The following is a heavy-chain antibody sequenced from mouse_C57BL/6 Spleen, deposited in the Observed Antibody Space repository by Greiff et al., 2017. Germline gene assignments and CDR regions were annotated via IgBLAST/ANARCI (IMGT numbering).Heavy chain of an antibody. V-gene: IGHV1-42*01. CDR1: GYSFTGYY. Sequence: VQLKESGPELVKPGASVKISCKASGYSFTGYYMNWVKQSPEKSLEWIGEINPSTGGTTYNQKFKAKATLTVDKSSSTAYMQLKSLTSEDSAVYYCGRGLRLYAMDYWGQGTSVTVSS. J-gene: IGHJ4*01. CDR2: INPSTGGT. D-gene: IGHD2-4*01. CDR3: GRGLRLYAMDY.